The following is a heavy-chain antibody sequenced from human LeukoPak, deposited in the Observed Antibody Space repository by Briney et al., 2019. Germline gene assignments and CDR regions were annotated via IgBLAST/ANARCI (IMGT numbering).Heavy chain of an antibody. J-gene: IGHJ6*03. Sequence: GGSLRLSCAASGFTFSTYGIHWVRQAPGKGLEWVAFIRYNGTNKWYADSVKGRFTISRDNSKNMLYLQMNSLRAEDTAVYHCAKDRDYGDYPSAYYYYMDVWGKGTTVTVSS. CDR2: IRYNGTNK. V-gene: IGHV3-30*02. D-gene: IGHD4-17*01. CDR1: GFTFSTYG. CDR3: AKDRDYGDYPSAYYYYMDV.